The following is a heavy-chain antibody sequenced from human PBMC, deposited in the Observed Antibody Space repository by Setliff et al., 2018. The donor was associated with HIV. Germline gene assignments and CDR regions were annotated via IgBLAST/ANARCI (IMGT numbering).Heavy chain of an antibody. V-gene: IGHV5-51*01. Sequence: GASLKISCKGSGYSSTSYWNGWVRQMPGKGLEWMGIIYPGASDTRYSPSFHGQVTISADKSISTAYLQCSSLKASDTAMYYCARLGGICSGGSCTALAYTMDVWGQGTTVTVSS. CDR2: IYPGASDT. J-gene: IGHJ6*02. D-gene: IGHD2-15*01. CDR1: GYSSTSYW. CDR3: ARLGGICSGGSCTALAYTMDV.